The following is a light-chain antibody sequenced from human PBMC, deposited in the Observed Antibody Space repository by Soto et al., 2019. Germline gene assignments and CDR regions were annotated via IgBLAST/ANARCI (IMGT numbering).Light chain of an antibody. V-gene: IGLV2-11*01. CDR1: SSDVGAYNY. Sequence: QSVLTQPRSVSGSPGQPVTISCTGTSSDVGAYNYVSWYQQHPGKAPKLMIYDVTKRPSGVPDRFSGSKSGNTASLTISGLQGEDEADYYCCSYAGTYTLYVFGTGTKVTVL. J-gene: IGLJ1*01. CDR2: DVT. CDR3: CSYAGTYTLYV.